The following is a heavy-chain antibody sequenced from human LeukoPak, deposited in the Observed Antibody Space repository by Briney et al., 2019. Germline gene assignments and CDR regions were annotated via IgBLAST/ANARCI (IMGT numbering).Heavy chain of an antibody. J-gene: IGHJ6*02. V-gene: IGHV3-30*04. CDR2: ISYDGSNK. Sequence: GGSLRLSCAASGFTFSSYAMRWVRQAPGKGLEWVAVISYDGSNKYYADSVKGRFTISRDNSKNTLYLQMNSLRAEDTAVYYCARASQAYQPFYYGMDVWGQGTTVTVSS. D-gene: IGHD2-2*01. CDR1: GFTFSSYA. CDR3: ARASQAYQPFYYGMDV.